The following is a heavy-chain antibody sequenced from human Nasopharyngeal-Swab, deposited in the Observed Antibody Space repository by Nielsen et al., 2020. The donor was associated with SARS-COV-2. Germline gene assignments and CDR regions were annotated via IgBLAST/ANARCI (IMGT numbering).Heavy chain of an antibody. Sequence: ASVKVSCKASGYTFTSYDINWVRQATGQRLEWIGWIVVGSGNTNYAQKFQGRVTMTEDTSTDTAYMELSSLTSEDTAVYYCTTVAGSYGRFDYWGQGTLVTVSS. CDR3: TTVAGSYGRFDY. CDR2: IVVGSGNT. CDR1: GYTFTSYD. D-gene: IGHD1-26*01. J-gene: IGHJ4*02. V-gene: IGHV1-8*01.